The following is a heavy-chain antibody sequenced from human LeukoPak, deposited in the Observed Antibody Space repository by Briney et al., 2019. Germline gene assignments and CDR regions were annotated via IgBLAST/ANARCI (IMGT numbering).Heavy chain of an antibody. CDR3: ARESSSGWYVLRYFDY. CDR1: GFTFSSYS. CDR2: ISSSGSYI. V-gene: IGHV3-21*01. Sequence: PGGSLRLSCAASGFTFSSYSMNWVRQAPGKGLEWVSSISSSGSYIYYADSVKGRFTISRDNAKNSLYLQMNSLRAEDTAVYYCARESSSGWYVLRYFDYWGQGTLVTVSS. D-gene: IGHD6-19*01. J-gene: IGHJ4*02.